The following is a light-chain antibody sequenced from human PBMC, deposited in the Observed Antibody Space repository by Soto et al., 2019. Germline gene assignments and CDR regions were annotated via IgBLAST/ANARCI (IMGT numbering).Light chain of an antibody. CDR1: QSISSS. Sequence: DIQMTQSPSSLSASVGDRVTITCRASQSISSSLNWYQHKPGKGPELLIYAASSLQSGVPSRFSGRGSGTDFTLTISGLRPEDSAAYYCQQSYSSPSTFGQGTKVEIK. CDR2: AAS. V-gene: IGKV1-39*01. J-gene: IGKJ1*01. CDR3: QQSYSSPST.